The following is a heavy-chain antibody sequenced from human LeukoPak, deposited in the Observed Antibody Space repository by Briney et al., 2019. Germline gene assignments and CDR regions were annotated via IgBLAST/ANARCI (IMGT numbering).Heavy chain of an antibody. CDR1: GGSISSSSYY. D-gene: IGHD6-6*01. J-gene: IGHJ4*02. CDR2: IYYSGST. Sequence: SETLSLTCTVSGGSISSSSYYWGWIRQPPGKGLEWIGSIYYSGSTYYNPSLKSRVTISVDTSKNQFSLKLSSVTAADTAVYYCARGRSSSSVLGYYFDYWGQGTLVTVSS. CDR3: ARGRSSSSVLGYYFDY. V-gene: IGHV4-39*07.